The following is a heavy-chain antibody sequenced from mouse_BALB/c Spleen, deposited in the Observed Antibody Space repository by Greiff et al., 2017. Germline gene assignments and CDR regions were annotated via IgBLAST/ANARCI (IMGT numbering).Heavy chain of an antibody. CDR3: ARTYYGNLYYYAMDY. CDR2: INPSTGYT. Sequence: VKLMESGAELAKPGASVKMSCKASGYTFTSYWMHWVKQRPGQGLEWIGYINPSTGYTEYNQKFKDKATLTADKSSSTAYMQLSSLTSEDSAVYYCARTYYGNLYYYAMDYWGQGTSVTVSS. J-gene: IGHJ4*01. V-gene: IGHV1-7*01. D-gene: IGHD2-10*01. CDR1: GYTFTSYW.